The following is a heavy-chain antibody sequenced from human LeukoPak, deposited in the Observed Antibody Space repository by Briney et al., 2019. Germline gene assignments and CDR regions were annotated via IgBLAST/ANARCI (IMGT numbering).Heavy chain of an antibody. D-gene: IGHD2-2*01. CDR2: IIPIFGTA. CDR3: ARDPRAHFISTPCSVTPPPHYYYGMDV. J-gene: IGHJ6*04. Sequence: ASVKVSCKASGGTFSSYAISWVRQAPGQGLEWMGGIIPIFGTANYAQKFQGRVTITADKSTSTAYMELSSLRSEDTAVYYCARDPRAHFISTPCSVTPPPHYYYGMDVWGKGTTVTVSS. CDR1: GGTFSSYA. V-gene: IGHV1-69*06.